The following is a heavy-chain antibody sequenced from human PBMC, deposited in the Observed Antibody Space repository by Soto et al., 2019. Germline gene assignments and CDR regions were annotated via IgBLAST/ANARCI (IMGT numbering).Heavy chain of an antibody. J-gene: IGHJ6*02. CDR3: ARDSGYSYGYYYYYGMDV. CDR2: ISSSSSYT. V-gene: IGHV3-11*06. D-gene: IGHD5-18*01. Sequence: PGGSLRLSCAASGFTFSDYYMSWIRQAPGKGLEWVSYISSSSSYTNYADSVKGRFTISRDNAKNSLYLQMNSLRAEDTAVYYCARDSGYSYGYYYYYGMDVWGQGTTVTV. CDR1: GFTFSDYY.